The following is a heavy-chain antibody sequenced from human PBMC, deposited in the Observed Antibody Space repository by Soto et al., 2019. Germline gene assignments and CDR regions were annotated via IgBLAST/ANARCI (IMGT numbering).Heavy chain of an antibody. CDR1: GFSFSSYS. CDR2: ISSSSSTI. J-gene: IGHJ6*02. V-gene: IGHV3-48*01. D-gene: IGHD2-21*02. Sequence: GGSLRLSCAASGFSFSSYSMNWVRQAPGKGLEWVSYISSSSSTIYYADSVKGRFTISRDNAKNSLYLQMNSLRAEDTAVYYCARGDFCGGDCYYYYYYGMDVWGQGTRVTVSS. CDR3: ARGDFCGGDCYYYYYYGMDV.